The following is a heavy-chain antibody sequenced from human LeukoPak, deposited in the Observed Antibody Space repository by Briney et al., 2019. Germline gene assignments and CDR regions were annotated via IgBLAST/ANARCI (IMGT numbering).Heavy chain of an antibody. J-gene: IGHJ4*02. Sequence: PGRSLGLSCTTSGFTFTNYGINWVRQAPGKGLEWVAAIWYDGSKTSYTDSVKGRFTVSRDISKNTVYLQMNGLKAKDTAVYYCARDDCSTTPCYAYWGQGTLVTVSS. CDR2: IWYDGSKT. CDR3: ARDDCSTTPCYAY. D-gene: IGHD2-2*01. CDR1: GFTFTNYG. V-gene: IGHV3-33*01.